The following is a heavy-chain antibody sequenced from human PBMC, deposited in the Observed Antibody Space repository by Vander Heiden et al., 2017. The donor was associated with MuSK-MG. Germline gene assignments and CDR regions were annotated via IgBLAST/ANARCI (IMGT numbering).Heavy chain of an antibody. CDR3: GALITGTTLGFDP. D-gene: IGHD1-7*01. CDR2: ISYDGSNK. J-gene: IGHJ5*02. CDR1: GFPFSSYG. Sequence: QVQLVASGGGVVQPGRSLRLSCAASGFPFSSYGMHWVRQAPGKGLEWVAVISYDGSNKYYADSVKGRFTISRDNSKNTLYLQMNSLRAEDTAVYYCGALITGTTLGFDPWGQGTLVTVSS. V-gene: IGHV3-30*03.